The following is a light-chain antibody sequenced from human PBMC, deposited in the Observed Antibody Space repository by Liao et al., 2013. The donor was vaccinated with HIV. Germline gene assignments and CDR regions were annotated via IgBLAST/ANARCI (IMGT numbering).Light chain of an antibody. J-gene: IGLJ2*01. CDR1: KLGDQY. V-gene: IGLV3-1*01. CDR3: QAWDTSTLV. CDR2: EDT. Sequence: SYELTQPPSVSVSPGETASVTCSGDKLGDQYVSWYQQRPGQSPILVIYEDTKRPSGIPERFSGSNSGNTATLTISGTQAMDEADYYCQAWDTSTLVFGGGTKLTVL.